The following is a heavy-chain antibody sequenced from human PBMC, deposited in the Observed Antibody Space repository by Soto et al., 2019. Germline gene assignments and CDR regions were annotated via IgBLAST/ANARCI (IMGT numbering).Heavy chain of an antibody. CDR1: GGSISSYY. CDR3: AATYYYDCSGYFSGGYDAFDI. V-gene: IGHV4-59*01. CDR2: IYYSGST. Sequence: ETLSLTCTVSGGSISSYYWSWIRQPPGKGLEWIGYIYYSGSTNYNPSLKSRVTISVDTSKNQFSLKLSSVTAADTAVYYCAATYYYDCSGYFSGGYDAFDIWGQGTMVTVSS. J-gene: IGHJ3*02. D-gene: IGHD3-22*01.